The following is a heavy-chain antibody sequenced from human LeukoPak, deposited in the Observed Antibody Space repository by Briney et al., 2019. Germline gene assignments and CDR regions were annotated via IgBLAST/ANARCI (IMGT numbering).Heavy chain of an antibody. CDR2: IDTSSSTM. CDR3: AREDDSWGPNNLDL. D-gene: IGHD7-27*01. Sequence: GGSLRLSCAASAFTFSDYCMSWVRQAPGKGPEWISYIDTSSSTMYYADSVMGRFTISRDNAKESLYLQMNSLRDEDTAVYYCAREDDSWGPNNLDLWGQGTMVTVSS. V-gene: IGHV3-48*02. J-gene: IGHJ3*01. CDR1: AFTFSDYC.